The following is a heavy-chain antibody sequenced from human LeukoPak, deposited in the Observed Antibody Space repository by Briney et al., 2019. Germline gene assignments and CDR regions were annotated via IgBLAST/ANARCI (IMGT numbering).Heavy chain of an antibody. CDR2: ISSSSRYR. V-gene: IGHV3-11*06. CDR1: GFTFSDYY. D-gene: IGHD2-15*01. Sequence: GGSLRLSCSASGFTFSDYYMAWIRQAPGKGLEWVSYISSSSRYRNYADSVQGRFTISRDNAKNSLYLQMDSLRADDTAVYYCARAFATAATGGSYWGQGTLVTVSS. CDR3: ARAFATAATGGSY. J-gene: IGHJ4*02.